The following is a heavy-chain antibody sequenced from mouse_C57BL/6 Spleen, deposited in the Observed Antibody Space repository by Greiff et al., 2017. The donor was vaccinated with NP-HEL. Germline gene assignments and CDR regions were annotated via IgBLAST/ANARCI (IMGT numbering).Heavy chain of an antibody. CDR3: TRDPYDYDGY. J-gene: IGHJ2*01. D-gene: IGHD2-4*01. Sequence: QVQLQQSGAELVRPGASVTLSCKASGYTFTDYEMHWVKQTPVHGLEWIGAIDPETGGTAYNQKFKGKAILTADKSSSTAYMELRSLTSEDSAVYYCTRDPYDYDGYWGQGTTLTVSS. V-gene: IGHV1-15*01. CDR2: IDPETGGT. CDR1: GYTFTDYE.